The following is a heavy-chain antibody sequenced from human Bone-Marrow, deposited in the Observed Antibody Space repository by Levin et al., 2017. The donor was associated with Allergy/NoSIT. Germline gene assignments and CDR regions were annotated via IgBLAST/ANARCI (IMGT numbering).Heavy chain of an antibody. CDR2: ISGSGTSR. V-gene: IGHV3-23*01. J-gene: IGHJ2*01. D-gene: IGHD1-26*01. CDR1: GFMFSDHA. CDR3: ASSGGTYYHWYFDH. Sequence: ASVKVSCAASGFMFSDHAMGWVRQAPGKGLEWVSIISGSGTSRYFSDSVQGRVTISRDNFKNTLDLQINRLRAEDTAVYYCASSGGTYYHWYFDHWGRGTLVTVSS.